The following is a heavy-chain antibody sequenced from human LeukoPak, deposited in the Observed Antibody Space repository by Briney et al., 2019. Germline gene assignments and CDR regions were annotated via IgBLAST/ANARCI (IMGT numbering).Heavy chain of an antibody. CDR1: KNMFTGYF. V-gene: IGHV1-2*02. D-gene: IGHD2-2*02. Sequence: ASVKVSCKTSKNMFTGYFMHWVRQAPGQGLEWIGWINPNSGGTLFARRFQGRVTMTRDTSIGATYMELSRLTSDDTALYYCAAQCNDDFCYKRDYMDVWGKGTMVVVSS. J-gene: IGHJ6*03. CDR2: INPNSGGT. CDR3: AAQCNDDFCYKRDYMDV.